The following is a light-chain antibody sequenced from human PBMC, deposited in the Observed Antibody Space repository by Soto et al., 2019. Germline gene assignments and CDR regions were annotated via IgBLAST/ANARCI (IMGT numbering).Light chain of an antibody. V-gene: IGKV1-39*01. Sequence: DIQVTQSPSSLSASVGDRVTITCRASQRINRFLNWYQHKPGKAPKLLIYTASTLQSGVPPKFSGSGSGTDFTLTITSLQPEDFATYYCQQSYTTPLTFGGGTRVEIK. CDR2: TAS. J-gene: IGKJ4*01. CDR1: QRINRF. CDR3: QQSYTTPLT.